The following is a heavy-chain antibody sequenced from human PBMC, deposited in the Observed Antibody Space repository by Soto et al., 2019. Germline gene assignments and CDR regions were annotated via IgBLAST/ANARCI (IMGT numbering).Heavy chain of an antibody. CDR3: AKDRLLDDSSGLFDY. CDR1: GFTFSSYA. J-gene: IGHJ4*02. CDR2: ISGSGGST. Sequence: PGGSLRLSCAASGFTFSSYAMSWVRQAPGRGLEWVSAISGSGGSTYYADSVKGRFTISRDNSKNTLYLQMNSLRAEDTAVYYCAKDRLLDDSSGLFDYWGQGTLVTVSS. V-gene: IGHV3-23*01. D-gene: IGHD3-22*01.